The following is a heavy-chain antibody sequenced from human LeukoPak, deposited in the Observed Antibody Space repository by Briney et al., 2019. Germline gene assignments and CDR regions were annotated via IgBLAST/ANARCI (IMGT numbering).Heavy chain of an antibody. Sequence: PGGSLRLSCAASGFTFSSYAMHWVRQAPGEGLVWVSRIDTDGRTTTYADSVKGRFTISRDNAKNTLYLQMNSLRADDTAVYYCVRAVFGVVINGYYFDNWGQGTLVTVSS. CDR1: GFTFSSYA. J-gene: IGHJ4*02. CDR2: IDTDGRTT. D-gene: IGHD3-3*01. V-gene: IGHV3-74*01. CDR3: VRAVFGVVINGYYFDN.